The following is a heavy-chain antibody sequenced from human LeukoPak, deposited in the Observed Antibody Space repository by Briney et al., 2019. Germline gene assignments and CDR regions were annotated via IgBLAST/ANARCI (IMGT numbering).Heavy chain of an antibody. CDR3: ATKRAFCSGGSCYDY. J-gene: IGHJ4*02. Sequence: PGGSLRLSCAASGFTFSSYAMSWVRQAPGKGLEWVSAISGSGGSTYYADSVKGRFTISRDNSKNTLYLEMSSLRAEDTAVYYCATKRAFCSGGSCYDYWGQGTLVTVS. CDR1: GFTFSSYA. D-gene: IGHD2-15*01. V-gene: IGHV3-23*01. CDR2: ISGSGGST.